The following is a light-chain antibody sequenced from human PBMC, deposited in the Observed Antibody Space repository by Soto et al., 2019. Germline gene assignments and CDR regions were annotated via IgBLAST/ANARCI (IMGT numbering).Light chain of an antibody. CDR1: QSVSSN. CDR3: QQYNNWPPYT. Sequence: EIVMTHSPATLSLSPVERATLSCRASQSVSSNLAWYQQKPGQAPRLLIYGASTRDTGIKASFIGSGSGTELTITISGMQYEDFAVYSCQQYNNWPPYTFGQGTKLEIK. CDR2: GAS. J-gene: IGKJ2*01. V-gene: IGKV3-15*01.